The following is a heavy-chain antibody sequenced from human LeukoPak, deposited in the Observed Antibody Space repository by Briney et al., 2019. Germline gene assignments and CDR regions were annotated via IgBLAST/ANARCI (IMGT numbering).Heavy chain of an antibody. V-gene: IGHV4-4*07. J-gene: IGHJ6*03. D-gene: IGHD2-15*01. CDR3: ARVKCSGGSCYSGYYDYYYMDV. CDR2: IYTSGST. Sequence: PSETLSLTCTVSGGSISSYYWSWIRQPAGKGLEWIGRIYTSGSTNYNPSLKSRVTMSVDTSKNQFSLKLSSVTAADTAVYYCARVKCSGGSCYSGYYDYYYMDVWGKGTTVTVSS. CDR1: GGSISSYY.